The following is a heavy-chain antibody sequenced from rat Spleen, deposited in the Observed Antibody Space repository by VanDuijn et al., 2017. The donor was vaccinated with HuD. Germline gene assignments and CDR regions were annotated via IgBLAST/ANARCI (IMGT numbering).Heavy chain of an antibody. V-gene: IGHV5-31*01. CDR2: ITNTGGST. CDR1: GFTFSDYY. J-gene: IGHJ2*01. Sequence: EVQLVESGGGLVQPGRSLKLSCAASGFTFSDYYMTWIRQAPGKGLEWVASITNTGGSTYFPDSVKGRFTISRDNAKNTLYLQMNSLRSEDTATYYCTSYGGYAHYWGQGVMVTVSS. CDR3: TSYGGYAHY. D-gene: IGHD1-11*01.